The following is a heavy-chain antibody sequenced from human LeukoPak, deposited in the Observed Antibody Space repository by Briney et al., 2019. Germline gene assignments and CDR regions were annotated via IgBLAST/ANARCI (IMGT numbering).Heavy chain of an antibody. V-gene: IGHV1-2*02. CDR2: INPNSGGT. J-gene: IGHJ5*02. CDR3: ARDLRIVVVIRTQGWFDP. D-gene: IGHD3-22*01. CDR1: GYTFTGYY. Sequence: ASVKVSCKASGYTFTGYYMHWVRQAPGQGLEWMGWINPNSGGTNYAQKFQGRVTMTRDTSISTAYMELSRLRSDDTAVYYCARDLRIVVVIRTQGWFDPWGQGTLVAVSS.